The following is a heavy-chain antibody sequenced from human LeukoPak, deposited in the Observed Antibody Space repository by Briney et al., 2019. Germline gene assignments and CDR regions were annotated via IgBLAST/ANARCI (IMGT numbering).Heavy chain of an antibody. Sequence: SETLSLTCTVSGGSISSYYWSWIRQPAGKGLEWIGRIYTSGSTNYNPSLKSRVTMSVDTSKNQFSLKLSSVTAADTAVYYCARGYYDILTGYTTTYYYYYMDVWGKGTTVTISS. CDR1: GGSISSYY. CDR2: IYTSGST. D-gene: IGHD3-9*01. CDR3: ARGYYDILTGYTTTYYYYYMDV. V-gene: IGHV4-4*07. J-gene: IGHJ6*03.